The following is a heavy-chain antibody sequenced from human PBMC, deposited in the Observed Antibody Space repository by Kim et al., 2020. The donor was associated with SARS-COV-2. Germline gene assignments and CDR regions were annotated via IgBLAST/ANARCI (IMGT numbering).Heavy chain of an antibody. CDR1: GFTFNSHW. CDR3: ARGGYSSFDF. CDR2: TKYDGSTK. J-gene: IGHJ4*02. V-gene: IGHV3-7*01. Sequence: GGSLRLSCAASGFTFNSHWMSWVRQAPGKGLEWVANTKYDGSTKNYVESMKGRFTISRDNAMNALFLQMNSLRVEDTAVYYCARGGYSSFDFWGQGTLVT. D-gene: IGHD2-21*01.